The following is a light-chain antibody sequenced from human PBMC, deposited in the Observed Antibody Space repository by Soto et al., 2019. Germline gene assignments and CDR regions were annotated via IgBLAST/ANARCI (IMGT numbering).Light chain of an antibody. J-gene: IGKJ5*01. CDR2: DAS. CDR1: QSVSSSY. V-gene: IGKV3D-20*02. Sequence: EIVLTHSPGTLSLSPLEIATLSFRASQSVSSSYLAWYQQKPGQAPRLLIYDASNRATGIPARFSGSGSGTDFTLTISSLESEDFAVYYCQQRSNFITFGQGTRLEIK. CDR3: QQRSNFIT.